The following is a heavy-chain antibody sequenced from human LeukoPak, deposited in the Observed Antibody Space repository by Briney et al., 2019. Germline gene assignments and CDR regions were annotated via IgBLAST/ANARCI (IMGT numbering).Heavy chain of an antibody. V-gene: IGHV4-38-2*02. CDR2: IFHTGRT. D-gene: IGHD5-12*01. Sequence: NASETLSLTCKVSGYSIGRDYYWAWLRQPPGKGLEWIGGIFHTGRTVYNPSYESRLTIPMDTSKNEFFLRLNSVTAADTAVYFCARDGGYPTTDEGFDPWGLGTLVTVSS. CDR1: GYSIGRDYY. CDR3: ARDGGYPTTDEGFDP. J-gene: IGHJ5*02.